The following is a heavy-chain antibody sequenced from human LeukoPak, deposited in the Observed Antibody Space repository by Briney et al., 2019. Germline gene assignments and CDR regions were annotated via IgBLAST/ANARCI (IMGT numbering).Heavy chain of an antibody. CDR2: ISAYNGNT. CDR3: ARRVRGWHYNGMAV. CDR1: GFTFTSYG. J-gene: IGHJ6*04. V-gene: IGHV1-18*04. Sequence: ASPKLSCTASGFTFTSYGIGWVRHTPGEGLEWMRWISAYNGNTNYAQKFQGRDTMTTDTSTSTAYMELRSLRSDDTAVYYCARRVRGWHYNGMAVWGKGTTVTVPS. D-gene: IGHD6-19*01.